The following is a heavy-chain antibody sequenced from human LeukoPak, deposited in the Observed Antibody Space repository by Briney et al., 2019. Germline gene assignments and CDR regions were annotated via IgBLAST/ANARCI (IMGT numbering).Heavy chain of an antibody. V-gene: IGHV4-34*01. CDR1: GGSISSYY. J-gene: IGHJ5*02. CDR3: ARLRYCTDGVCP. D-gene: IGHD2-8*01. Sequence: SETLSLTCSVSGGSISSYYWSWIRQPPGKGLEWIGEINHSGSTNYNPSLKSRVTISVDTSKNQFSLKLSSVTAADTAVYYCARLRYCTDGVCPWGQGTLVTVSS. CDR2: INHSGST.